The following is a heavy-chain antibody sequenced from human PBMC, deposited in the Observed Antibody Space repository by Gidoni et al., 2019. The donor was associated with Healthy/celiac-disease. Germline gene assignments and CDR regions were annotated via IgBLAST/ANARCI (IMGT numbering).Heavy chain of an antibody. J-gene: IGHJ3*02. CDR2: IYTSGST. Sequence: QVQLQESGPGLVTPSETLSLTCTVSGGSISSYYWSWIRQPAGKGLEWIGRIYTSGSTNYNPSLKSRVTMSVDTSKNQFSLKLSSVTAADTAVYYCARVWGRWLQFGDAFDIWGQGTMVTVSS. CDR1: GGSISSYY. D-gene: IGHD2-21*01. V-gene: IGHV4-4*07. CDR3: ARVWGRWLQFGDAFDI.